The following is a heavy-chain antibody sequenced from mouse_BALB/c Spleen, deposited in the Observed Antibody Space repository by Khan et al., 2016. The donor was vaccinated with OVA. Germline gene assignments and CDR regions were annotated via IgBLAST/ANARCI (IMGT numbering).Heavy chain of an antibody. CDR1: GYSITSDYA. CDR3: ARDGSRYNYAMDY. Sequence: EVKLEESGPGLVKPSQSLSLTCTVTGYSITSDYAWNWIRQFPGNKLEWMGYISYSGNTNYNPALKSRISITRDTSKNQFFLQLNSVTTEDTATYYCARDGSRYNYAMDYWGQGTSVTVSS. J-gene: IGHJ4*01. D-gene: IGHD2-3*01. CDR2: ISYSGNT. V-gene: IGHV3-2*02.